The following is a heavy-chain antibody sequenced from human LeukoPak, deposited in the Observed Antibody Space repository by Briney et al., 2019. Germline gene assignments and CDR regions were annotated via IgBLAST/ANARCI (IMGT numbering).Heavy chain of an antibody. CDR3: ARDTLNCSSTSCHQLFDY. Sequence: ASVKVSCKASGYTFTGYYMHWVRQAPGQGLEWMGWINPNSGGTNYAQKFQGRVTMTRDTSISTAYMELSRLRSDDTAVYYCARDTLNCSSTSCHQLFDYWGQGTLVTVSS. D-gene: IGHD2-2*01. J-gene: IGHJ4*02. CDR2: INPNSGGT. V-gene: IGHV1-2*02. CDR1: GYTFTGYY.